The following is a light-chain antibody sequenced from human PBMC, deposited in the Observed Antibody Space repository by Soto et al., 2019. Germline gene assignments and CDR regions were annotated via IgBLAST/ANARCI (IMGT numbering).Light chain of an antibody. CDR1: SSDVGGFNF. CDR3: SSYAGSSNYV. Sequence: QSVLTQPLSASGSPGQSVTISCTGTSSDVGGFNFVSWYQHHPGKAPKLMIYEVTKRPSGVPDRFSGSKSGNTASLTVSGLQAEDEADYYCSSYAGSSNYVFGTRTKLTVL. CDR2: EVT. J-gene: IGLJ1*01. V-gene: IGLV2-8*01.